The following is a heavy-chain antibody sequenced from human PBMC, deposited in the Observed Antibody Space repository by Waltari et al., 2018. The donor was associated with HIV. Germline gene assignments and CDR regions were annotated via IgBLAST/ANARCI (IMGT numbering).Heavy chain of an antibody. D-gene: IGHD1-1*01. CDR3: ARENVVQLEPGADYYYGMDV. CDR1: GGTFSSYA. J-gene: IGHJ6*02. V-gene: IGHV1-69*06. CDR2: IIPIFGTA. Sequence: QVQLVQSGAEVKKPGSSVKVSCKASGGTFSSYAISWVRQAPGQGLEWMGGIIPIFGTANDGQKFQGRVTITADKSTSTAYMELSSLRSEDTAVYYCARENVVQLEPGADYYYGMDVWGQGTTVTVSS.